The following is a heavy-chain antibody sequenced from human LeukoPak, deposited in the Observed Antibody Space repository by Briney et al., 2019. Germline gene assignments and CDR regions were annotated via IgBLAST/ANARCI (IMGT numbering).Heavy chain of an antibody. D-gene: IGHD3-22*01. J-gene: IGHJ4*02. V-gene: IGHV3-23*01. CDR1: GFTFSTHS. CDR3: AKGGSFYDSSGYADY. CDR2: ISGSGSST. Sequence: GGSLRLSCTASGFTFSTHSMHWVRQAPGKGLEWVSAISGSGSSTYYADSVKGRFTISRDNSKNTVSLEMNSLRAEDTAIYYCAKGGSFYDSSGYADYWGQGTLVTVSS.